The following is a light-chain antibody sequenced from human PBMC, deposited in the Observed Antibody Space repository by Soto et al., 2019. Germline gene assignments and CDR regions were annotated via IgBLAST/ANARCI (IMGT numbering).Light chain of an antibody. V-gene: IGLV1-40*01. Sequence: QSVLTQPPSVSGAPGQRVTISCTVSSSNIGAGYDVHWYQQLPGTAPKVLIYDNNNRPSGVPDRISGSKSGTSASLAITGLQAEDEADYYCQSYDSSLSGSYVFGTGTKVT. J-gene: IGLJ1*01. CDR1: SSNIGAGYD. CDR2: DNN. CDR3: QSYDSSLSGSYV.